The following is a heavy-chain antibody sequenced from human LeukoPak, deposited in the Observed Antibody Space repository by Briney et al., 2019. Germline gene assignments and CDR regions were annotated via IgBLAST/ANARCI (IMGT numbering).Heavy chain of an antibody. CDR1: TYSISSGYS. V-gene: IGHV4-38-2*01. CDR2: MYLSGTT. CDR3: AKTDYGHYSGFEV. Sequence: SETLSLTCVVSTYSISSGYSWGWIRQPPGKGLEWIGSMYLSGTTHYNPSPKSRVTISVDKSENQFSLKVMFVTAADSAIYFCAKTDYGHYSGFEVWGQAIMVTVST. J-gene: IGHJ3*01. D-gene: IGHD4-17*01.